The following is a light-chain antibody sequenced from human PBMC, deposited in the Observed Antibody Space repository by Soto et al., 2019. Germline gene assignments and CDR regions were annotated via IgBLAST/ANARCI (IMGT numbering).Light chain of an antibody. Sequence: IQLTQSPSSLSASVGDRVTITCRASQGISSYLAWYQQKAGKAPKLLIYAASTLQSGVPSRFSGSGSGTDFTLTISRLQPEDFATYYCQQLDSYPLTFGGGTKVETK. J-gene: IGKJ4*01. CDR3: QQLDSYPLT. CDR1: QGISSY. CDR2: AAS. V-gene: IGKV1-9*01.